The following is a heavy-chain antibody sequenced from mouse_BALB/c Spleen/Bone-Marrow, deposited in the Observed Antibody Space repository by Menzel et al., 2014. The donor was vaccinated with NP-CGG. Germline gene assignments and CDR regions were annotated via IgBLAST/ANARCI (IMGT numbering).Heavy chain of an antibody. V-gene: IGHV1S81*02. CDR3: ARDGNYRYAMDY. J-gene: IGHJ4*01. D-gene: IGHD2-1*01. CDR1: GFTFTSYW. Sequence: QVQLQQSGAELVKPGASVKLSCMASGFTFTSYWIHWVKQRPGQGPEWIGEINPSNGRTNYNEKFKSKATLTEDKSSNTAYMQLSSLTSEDSAVYYCARDGNYRYAMDYWGQGPSVTVSS. CDR2: INPSNGRT.